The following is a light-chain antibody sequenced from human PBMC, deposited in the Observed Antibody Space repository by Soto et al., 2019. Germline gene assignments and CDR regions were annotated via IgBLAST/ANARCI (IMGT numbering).Light chain of an antibody. Sequence: EIVLTQSPGTLSLSPGERATLSCKASQSVSSSYFAWYQQKPGQAPRLLIYGASSRATGIPDRFSGSGSGTDVTLTISRLEPEDFAVYYCHQYDSSPLTFGGGTKVEIK. V-gene: IGKV3-20*01. CDR2: GAS. CDR3: HQYDSSPLT. CDR1: QSVSSSY. J-gene: IGKJ4*01.